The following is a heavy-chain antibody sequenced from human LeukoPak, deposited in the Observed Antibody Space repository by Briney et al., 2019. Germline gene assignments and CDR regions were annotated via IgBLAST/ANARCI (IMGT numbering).Heavy chain of an antibody. CDR2: ISGDGGST. J-gene: IGHJ4*02. V-gene: IGHV3-23*01. CDR1: GFTFSNYA. Sequence: GDSLRLSCAASGFTFSNYAMSWVRQAPGKGLEWVSTISGDGGSTYYADSVMGRFTISRDNSKNTLYLQVNSLRAEDTAVYYCAKETARPAGVFEYWGQGTRVTVSS. D-gene: IGHD1-14*01. CDR3: AKETARPAGVFEY.